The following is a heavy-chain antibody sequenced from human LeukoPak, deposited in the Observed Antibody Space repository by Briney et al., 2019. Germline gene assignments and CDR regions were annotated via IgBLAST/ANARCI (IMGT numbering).Heavy chain of an antibody. D-gene: IGHD1-26*01. CDR1: GGSISRYY. CDR3: ARKGAHNTSNSESFDY. CDR2: IYYSGST. J-gene: IGHJ4*02. Sequence: SETLSLTCTVSGGSISRYYWSWIRQPPGKGLEWIGYIYYSGSTNYNPSLKSRVTISVDTSKNQFSLKLSSVTAADTAVYYCARKGAHNTSNSESFDYWGQGTLVTVSS. V-gene: IGHV4-59*12.